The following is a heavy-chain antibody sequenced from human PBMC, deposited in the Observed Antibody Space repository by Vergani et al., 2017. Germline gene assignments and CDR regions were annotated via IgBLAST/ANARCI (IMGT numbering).Heavy chain of an antibody. J-gene: IGHJ4*02. CDR1: GFTFSSYA. D-gene: IGHD6-19*01. V-gene: IGHV3-23*01. CDR3: AKGGAVAGTSGMRFDY. CDR2: ISGSGGST. Sequence: EVQLLESGGGLVQPGGSLRLSCAASGFTFSSYAMSWVRQAPGKGLEWVSAISGSGGSTYYADSVKGRFTISRDNSKNTLYLQMNSLRAEDTAVYYCAKGGAVAGTSGMRFDYWGQGTLVTVSS.